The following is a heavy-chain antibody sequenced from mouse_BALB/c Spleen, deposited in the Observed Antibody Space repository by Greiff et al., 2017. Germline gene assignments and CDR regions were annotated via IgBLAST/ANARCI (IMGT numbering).Heavy chain of an antibody. CDR1: GFTFSSFG. CDR2: ISSGSSTI. CDR3: ARSGDYDGCYFDV. D-gene: IGHD2-4*01. J-gene: IGHJ1*01. V-gene: IGHV5-17*02. Sequence: EVNVVESGGGLVQPGGSRKLSCAASGFTFSSFGMHWVRQAPEKGLEWVAYISSGSSTIYYADTVKGRFTISRDNPKNTLFLQMTSLRSEDTAMYYCARSGDYDGCYFDVWGAGTTVTVSS.